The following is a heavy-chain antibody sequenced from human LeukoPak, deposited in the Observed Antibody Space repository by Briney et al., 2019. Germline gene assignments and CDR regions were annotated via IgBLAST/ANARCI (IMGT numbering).Heavy chain of an antibody. CDR1: GGSFSGYY. V-gene: IGHV4-34*01. J-gene: IGHJ5*02. D-gene: IGHD2-2*01. Sequence: SETLSLTCAVYGGSFSGYYWSWIRQPPGKGLEWIGEINHSGSTNYNPSLESRVTISVDTSKNQFSLKLSSVTAADTAVYYCARGRVVVVPAAPNWFDPWGQGTLVTVSS. CDR2: INHSGST. CDR3: ARGRVVVVPAAPNWFDP.